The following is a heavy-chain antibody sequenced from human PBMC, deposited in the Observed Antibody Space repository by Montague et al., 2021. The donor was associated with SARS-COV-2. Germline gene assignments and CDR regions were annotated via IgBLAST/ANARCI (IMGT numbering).Heavy chain of an antibody. CDR2: ISSSSSYI. V-gene: IGHV3-11*06. D-gene: IGHD6-13*01. CDR1: GFTFSDYY. Sequence: SLRLSCAASGFTFSDYYMSWIRQAPGKGLEWVSYISSSSSYINYADSVKGRFTISRDNAKNSLYLQMNSLRAEDTAVYYCVSHIAAAGIDYWGQGTLVTVSS. CDR3: VSHIAAAGIDY. J-gene: IGHJ4*02.